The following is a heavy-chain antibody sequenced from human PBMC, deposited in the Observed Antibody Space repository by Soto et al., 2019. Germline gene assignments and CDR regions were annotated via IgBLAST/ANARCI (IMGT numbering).Heavy chain of an antibody. Sequence: GVLRLSCAASGFTFSSYALTWVRQAPGKGLEWVSTLSGGGDRTYYADSVKGRFTISRDNSKDTLYLQMNSLRAEDTAVYYCAKMSVRGVINGIYSYNGMDVWGQGTSVTVSS. CDR2: LSGGGDRT. D-gene: IGHD3-10*02. V-gene: IGHV3-23*01. CDR3: AKMSVRGVINGIYSYNGMDV. CDR1: GFTFSSYA. J-gene: IGHJ6*02.